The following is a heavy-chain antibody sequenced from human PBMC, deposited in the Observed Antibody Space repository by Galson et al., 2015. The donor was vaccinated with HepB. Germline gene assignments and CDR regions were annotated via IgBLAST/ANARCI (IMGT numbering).Heavy chain of an antibody. J-gene: IGHJ6*04. V-gene: IGHV3-23*01. Sequence: SLRLSCAASGFTFAGFAMSWVRQAPGKGLEWVSTISATGDSTYYADSVKGRFTISRDNSKNTLYLQMDSLRAEDTAVYYCAKFGDFWSGYYFFMDVWGKGTTVTVSS. D-gene: IGHD3-3*01. CDR1: GFTFAGFA. CDR3: AKFGDFWSGYYFFMDV. CDR2: ISATGDST.